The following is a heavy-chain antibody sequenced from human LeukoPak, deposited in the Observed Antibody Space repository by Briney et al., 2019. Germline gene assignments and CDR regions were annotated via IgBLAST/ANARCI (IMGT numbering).Heavy chain of an antibody. CDR2: IYYSGST. Sequence: PSETLSLTRTVSGGSISNYYWSWIRQPPGKGLEWIAFIYYSGSTTYNPSLKSRVTISVDTSKNQFSLKLSSVTAADTAVYYCARRMYGSSLDYWGQGTLVTVSS. V-gene: IGHV4-59*08. CDR3: ARRMYGSSLDY. J-gene: IGHJ4*02. D-gene: IGHD6-6*01. CDR1: GGSISNYY.